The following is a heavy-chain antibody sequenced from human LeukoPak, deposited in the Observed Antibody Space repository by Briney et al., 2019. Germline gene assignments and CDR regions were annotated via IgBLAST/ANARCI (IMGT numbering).Heavy chain of an antibody. CDR3: ARIGYNHYFDY. Sequence: GASVKLSCKASGYTFTDYYLHWVRQAPGQGLEWMGWINPNSGGTNYAQTFQGRVTMTRDTSITTAYLELSRLRSDDTAVYYCARIGYNHYFDYWGQGTLVSVSS. CDR2: INPNSGGT. D-gene: IGHD5-24*01. CDR1: GYTFTDYY. V-gene: IGHV1-2*02. J-gene: IGHJ4*02.